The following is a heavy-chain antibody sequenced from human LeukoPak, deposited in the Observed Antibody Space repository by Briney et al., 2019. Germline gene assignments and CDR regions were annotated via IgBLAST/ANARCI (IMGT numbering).Heavy chain of an antibody. CDR3: ARGRRYCTNGVCPPSYMDV. CDR2: INPNSGGT. V-gene: IGHV1-2*02. CDR1: GYTFTGYY. J-gene: IGHJ6*03. D-gene: IGHD2-8*01. Sequence: GASVKVSCKASGYTFTGYYMHWVRQAPGQGLEWMGWINPNSGGTNYAQKFQGRVTMTRDTSISTAYMELSRLRSDDTAVYYCARGRRYCTNGVCPPSYMDVWGKGTTVTVSS.